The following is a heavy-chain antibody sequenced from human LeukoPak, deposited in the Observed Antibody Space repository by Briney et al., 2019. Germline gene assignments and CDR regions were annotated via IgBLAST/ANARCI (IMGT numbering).Heavy chain of an antibody. J-gene: IGHJ6*02. CDR1: GYNFTSYG. CDR2: INTNTGNP. D-gene: IGHD2-2*01. Sequence: ASVNVSCKTSGYNFTSYGLSWVRQAPGQGLEWMGWINTNTGNPTYAQGFTGRFVFSLDTSVSTAYLQISSLKAEDTAVYYCARGKGSSPYYGMDVWGQGTTVTVSS. V-gene: IGHV7-4-1*02. CDR3: ARGKGSSPYYGMDV.